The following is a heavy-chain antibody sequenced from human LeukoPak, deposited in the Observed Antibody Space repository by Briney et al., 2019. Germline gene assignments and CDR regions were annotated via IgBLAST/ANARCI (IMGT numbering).Heavy chain of an antibody. D-gene: IGHD3-10*01. Sequence: TPSETLSLTCTVSGGSISSSNYYWGWIRQPPGKGLEWIGSIYYSGSTYYNPSLKSRVTISVDTSKNQFSLKLSSVTAADTAVYYCASRSTYYYGSGSYYWSYWGQGTLVTVSS. V-gene: IGHV4-39*01. CDR2: IYYSGST. CDR3: ASRSTYYYGSGSYYWSY. CDR1: GGSISSSNYY. J-gene: IGHJ4*02.